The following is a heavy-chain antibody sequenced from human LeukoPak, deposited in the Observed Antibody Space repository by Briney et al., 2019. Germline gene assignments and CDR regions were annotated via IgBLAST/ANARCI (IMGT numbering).Heavy chain of an antibody. J-gene: IGHJ6*02. CDR1: GGSISSYY. D-gene: IGHD3-22*01. V-gene: IGHV4-59*01. CDR2: IYYSGST. CDR3: ARDKGPADYYDSSGYDYYYGMDV. Sequence: PSETLSLTCTVSGGSISSYYWSWIRQPPGKGLEWIGYIYYSGSTNYNPSLKSRVTISVDTSKNQFSLKLSSVTAADTAVYYCARDKGPADYYDSSGYDYYYGMDVWGQGTTVTVSS.